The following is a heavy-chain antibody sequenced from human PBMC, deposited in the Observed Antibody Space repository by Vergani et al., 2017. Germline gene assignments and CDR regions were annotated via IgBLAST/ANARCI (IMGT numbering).Heavy chain of an antibody. Sequence: QVQLVQSGAEVKKPGASVKVFCKASGYTFTSYGISWVRQAPGQGLEWMGWISAYNGNTNYAQKLQGRVTMTTDTSTITAYMVLRSLRADDTSVYYCARPYSSGWCDYFDYWGQGTLVTVSS. CDR1: GYTFTSYG. V-gene: IGHV1-18*01. CDR2: ISAYNGNT. CDR3: ARPYSSGWCDYFDY. J-gene: IGHJ4*02. D-gene: IGHD6-19*01.